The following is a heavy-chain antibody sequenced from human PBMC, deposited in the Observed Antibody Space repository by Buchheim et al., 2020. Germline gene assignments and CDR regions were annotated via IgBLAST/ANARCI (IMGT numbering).Heavy chain of an antibody. CDR3: AREYFYRLDV. CDR2: INWNGGST. V-gene: IGHV3-20*04. CDR1: GFTFDDYG. J-gene: IGHJ6*03. Sequence: VQLVESGGGVVQPGRSLRLSCAASGFTFDDYGMSWVRQAPGKGLEWVSGINWNGGSTGYADSVKGRFTVSRDASKKSLYLQLTSLRVEDTAVYFCAREYFYRLDVWGIGTT. D-gene: IGHD2/OR15-2a*01.